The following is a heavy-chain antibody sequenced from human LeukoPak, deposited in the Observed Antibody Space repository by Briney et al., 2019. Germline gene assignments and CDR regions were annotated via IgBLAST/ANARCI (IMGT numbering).Heavy chain of an antibody. Sequence: ASVKVSCKASAATFSSYAISWVRQAPGQGLEWMGGIIPIFGTANYAQKFQGRVTITTDESTSTAYMGLSSLRSEDTAVYYCARDRDGYNQFDYWGQGTLVTVSS. CDR1: AATFSSYA. CDR3: ARDRDGYNQFDY. CDR2: IIPIFGTA. J-gene: IGHJ4*02. V-gene: IGHV1-69*05. D-gene: IGHD5-24*01.